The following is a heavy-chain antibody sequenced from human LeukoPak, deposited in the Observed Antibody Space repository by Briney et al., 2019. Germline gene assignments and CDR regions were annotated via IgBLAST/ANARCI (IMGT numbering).Heavy chain of an antibody. Sequence: VASVKVSRKASGCTFTGYYMHWVRQAPGQGLEWMGWINPNSGGTNYAQKFQGRVTMTRDTSISTAYMELSRLRSDDTAVYYCARDARPWGATSDYWGQGTLVTVSS. J-gene: IGHJ4*02. CDR2: INPNSGGT. V-gene: IGHV1-2*02. CDR1: GCTFTGYY. D-gene: IGHD1-26*01. CDR3: ARDARPWGATSDY.